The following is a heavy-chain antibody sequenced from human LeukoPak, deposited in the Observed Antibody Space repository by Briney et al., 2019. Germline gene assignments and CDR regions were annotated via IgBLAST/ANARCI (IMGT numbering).Heavy chain of an antibody. D-gene: IGHD5-18*01. CDR1: GGSISSGSYY. V-gene: IGHV4-39*07. CDR3: ARGRRYSYGR. Sequence: SETLSLTCTVSGGSISSGSYYWGWIRQPPGKGLEWIGEIDHSGSTDYNPSLKSRVTISLDTSKNQFSLKLSSVTAADTAVYFCARGRRYSYGRWGQGTLVTVSS. CDR2: IDHSGST. J-gene: IGHJ4*02.